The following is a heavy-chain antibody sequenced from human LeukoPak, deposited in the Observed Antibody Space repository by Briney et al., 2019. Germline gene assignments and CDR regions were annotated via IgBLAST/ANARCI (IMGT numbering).Heavy chain of an antibody. V-gene: IGHV3-23*01. CDR3: AQDGSNDDSGIDF. Sequence: PGGSLRLSCAASGFPFSSYAMTWVRLSPGKGLEWVSSIRPGADKTYYADSVRGRFTLSRDNSKNMVYLQMNGLRAGDTALYYCAQDGSNDDSGIDFWGQGTLVTVS. CDR1: GFPFSSYA. J-gene: IGHJ4*02. CDR2: IRPGADKT. D-gene: IGHD1-26*01.